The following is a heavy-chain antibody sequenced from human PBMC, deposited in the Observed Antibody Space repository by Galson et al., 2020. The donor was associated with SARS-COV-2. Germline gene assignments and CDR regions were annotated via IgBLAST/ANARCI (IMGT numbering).Heavy chain of an antibody. V-gene: IGHV1-46*01. CDR3: ARDSQGGNEYNYLPF. Sequence: ASVKVSRKPSVCTFTSYYIHCVRQAPGQGLEWVGFINPSGGGTTYGQKFQCRVTMTRDTSTSTVYMEMSSLRSEDTAVYYCARDSQGGNEYNYLPFCGQGTLVTVSS. CDR2: INPSGGGT. J-gene: IGHJ4*02. CDR1: VCTFTSYY. D-gene: IGHD3-16*01.